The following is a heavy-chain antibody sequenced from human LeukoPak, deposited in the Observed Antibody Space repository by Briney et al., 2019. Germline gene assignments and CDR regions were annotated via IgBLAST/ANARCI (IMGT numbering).Heavy chain of an antibody. CDR2: INPSGGST. CDR3: ARGESPYPYYYYYMDV. CDR1: GYTFTSYY. J-gene: IGHJ6*03. V-gene: IGHV1-46*01. D-gene: IGHD2-2*01. Sequence: GASVKVSCKASGYTFTSYYMHWVRQAPGQGLEWMGIINPSGGSTSYAQKFQGRVTITADKSTSTAYMELSSLRSEDTAVYYCARGESPYPYYYYYMDVWGKGTTVTVSS.